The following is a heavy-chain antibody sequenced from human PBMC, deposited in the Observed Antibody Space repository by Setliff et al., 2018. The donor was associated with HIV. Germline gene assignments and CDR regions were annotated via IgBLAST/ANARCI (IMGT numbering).Heavy chain of an antibody. D-gene: IGHD3-16*01. CDR1: GYSFTSYW. V-gene: IGHV5-51*01. CDR3: AREIRTIEGGALDI. Sequence: PGESLKISCRGSGYSFTSYWIAWVRQMPGKGLEWMGNIYPGDSETRYSPSFHGQVTFSADTTVDTAYLQWNTLKSSDTAMYYCAREIRTIEGGALDIWGQGTSVTVSS. CDR2: IYPGDSET. J-gene: IGHJ3*02.